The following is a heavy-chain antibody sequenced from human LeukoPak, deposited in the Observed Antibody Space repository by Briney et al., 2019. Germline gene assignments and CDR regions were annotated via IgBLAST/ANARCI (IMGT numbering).Heavy chain of an antibody. V-gene: IGHV3-30-3*01. CDR3: ARDPSVWDIVVIPAAHSFDY. J-gene: IGHJ4*02. CDR1: GFTFSSYA. CDR2: ISYDGSNK. D-gene: IGHD2-2*01. Sequence: PGRSLRLSCAASGFTFSSYAMHWVRQAPGKGLEWVAVISYDGSNKYYADSVKGRFTISRDNSKNTLYLQMNSLRAEDTAVYYCARDPSVWDIVVIPAAHSFDYWGQGTLVTVSS.